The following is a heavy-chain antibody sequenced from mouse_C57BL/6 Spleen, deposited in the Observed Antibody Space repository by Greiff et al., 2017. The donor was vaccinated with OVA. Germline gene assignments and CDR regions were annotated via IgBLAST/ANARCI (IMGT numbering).Heavy chain of an antibody. CDR3: ARDGSHYSAMDY. Sequence: VQLQESGPELVKPGASVKISCKASGYAFSSSWMNWVKQRPGTGLEWIGRIYPGDGDTNYNGKFKGKATLTADPSSRTAYMQLSSLTSVASAVSFCARDGSHYSAMDYWGQGTSVTVSS. J-gene: IGHJ4*01. V-gene: IGHV1-82*01. CDR1: GYAFSSSW. CDR2: IYPGDGDT.